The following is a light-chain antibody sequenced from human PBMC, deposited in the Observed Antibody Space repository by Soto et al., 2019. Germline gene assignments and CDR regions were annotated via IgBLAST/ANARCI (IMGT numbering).Light chain of an antibody. J-gene: IGKJ4*01. CDR2: DAS. CDR3: QQRSNWPFLT. Sequence: EIVLTQSAATLSLTPGERATLSCRASQSVSSYLAWYQQKPGQAPRLLIYDASNRATGIPARFSGSGSGTDFTLTISSLEPEDFAVYYCQQRSNWPFLTFGGGTKVDIK. CDR1: QSVSSY. V-gene: IGKV3-11*01.